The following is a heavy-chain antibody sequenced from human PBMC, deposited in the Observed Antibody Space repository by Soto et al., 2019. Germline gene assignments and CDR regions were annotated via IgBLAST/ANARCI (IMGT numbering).Heavy chain of an antibody. CDR3: AHTHYAGGGSNYGMDV. D-gene: IGHD3-16*01. V-gene: IGHV2-5*02. CDR2: IYWDDDK. CDR1: GFSLSTSEVG. Sequence: QITLKESGPPLVKPTQTLTLTCTFSGFSLSTSEVGVGWIRQPPGKALEWLALIYWDDDKRYSPSLKSRLTITKDTSKNQVVLTMTNMDPVDTATYYCAHTHYAGGGSNYGMDVWGQGTTVTVSS. J-gene: IGHJ6*02.